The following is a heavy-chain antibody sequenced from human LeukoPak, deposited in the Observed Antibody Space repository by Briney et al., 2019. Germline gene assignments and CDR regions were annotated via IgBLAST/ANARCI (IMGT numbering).Heavy chain of an antibody. D-gene: IGHD4-11*01. CDR1: GYTFTSYG. CDR2: ISAYNGNT. V-gene: IGHV1-18*01. J-gene: IGHJ4*02. CDR3: ARGDYSNRRFDY. Sequence: ASVKVSCKASGYTFTSYGISWVRQAPGQRLEWMGWISAYNGNTNYAQKLQGRVTMTTDTSTSTAYLELRSMRSDDTAVYYCARGDYSNRRFDYWGQGPLVTVSS.